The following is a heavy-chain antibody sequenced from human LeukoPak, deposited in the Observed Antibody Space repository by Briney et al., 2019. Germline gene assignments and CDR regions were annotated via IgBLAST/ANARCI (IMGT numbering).Heavy chain of an antibody. CDR1: GGSISSGGYY. D-gene: IGHD4-4*01. J-gene: IGHJ5*02. CDR3: ARAFDYSEGNWFDP. V-gene: IGHV4-31*03. Sequence: TSETLSLTCTVSGGSISSGGYYWSWIRQHPGKGLEWIGYIYYSGSTYYNPSLKGRVTISVDTSKNQFSLKLSSVTAADTAVYYCARAFDYSEGNWFDPWGQGTLVTVSS. CDR2: IYYSGST.